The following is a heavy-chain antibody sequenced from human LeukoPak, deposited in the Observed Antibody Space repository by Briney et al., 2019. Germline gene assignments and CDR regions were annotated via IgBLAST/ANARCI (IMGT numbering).Heavy chain of an antibody. Sequence: SETLSLTCTVSGGSISSSSYYWGWIRQPPGKGLEWIGSIYYSGSTYYNPSLKSRVTISVDTSKNQFSLKLSSVTAADTAVYYCARGGWNGYDYWGQGTLVTVSS. CDR3: ARGGWNGYDY. CDR2: IYYSGST. V-gene: IGHV4-39*07. J-gene: IGHJ4*02. D-gene: IGHD3-3*01. CDR1: GGSISSSSYY.